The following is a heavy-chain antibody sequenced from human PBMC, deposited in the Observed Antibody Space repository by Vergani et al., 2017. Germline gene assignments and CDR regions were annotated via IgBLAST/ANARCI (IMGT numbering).Heavy chain of an antibody. V-gene: IGHV3-33*01. CDR2: TWYDGNNK. J-gene: IGHJ5*02. CDR1: GFTFNQYG. D-gene: IGHD1-14*01. CDR3: ARELRLLNNRFDP. Sequence: QVQLVESGGGVVQPGRSLRLSCAASGFTFNQYGMHWVRQAPGKGLEWVAVTWYDGNNKQYADSVKGRFTISRDNSKSTMYLQMNSLRDEDTGVYYCARELRLLNNRFDPWGEGTLVSDSS.